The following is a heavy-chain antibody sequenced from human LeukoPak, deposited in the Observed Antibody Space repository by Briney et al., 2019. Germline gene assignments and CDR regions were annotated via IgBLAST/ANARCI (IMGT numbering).Heavy chain of an antibody. J-gene: IGHJ1*01. CDR2: ISPNSGGT. V-gene: IGHV1-2*02. CDR3: ARAGPRGGAVAGTGYFQH. CDR1: GYTFTDYY. D-gene: IGHD6-19*01. Sequence: ASVKVSCKASGYTFTDYYMHWVRHAPGQGLEWMGWISPNSGGTNYAQKFQGRVTMTRDTSISTAYMDLSSLRSDDTAVYYCARAGPRGGAVAGTGYFQHWGQGTLVTLSS.